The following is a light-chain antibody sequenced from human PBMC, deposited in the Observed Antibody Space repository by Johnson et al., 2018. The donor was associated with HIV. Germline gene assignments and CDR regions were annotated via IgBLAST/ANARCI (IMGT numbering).Light chain of an antibody. CDR3: GTWDNSLSTGAV. CDR2: ENN. V-gene: IGLV1-51*02. CDR1: SSNIGKNY. Sequence: QSVLTQSPSVSAAPGQKVTISCSGSSSNIGKNYVSWYQHLPGTAPKLLIYENNMRPSGIPDRFSGSKSGTSATLGIAGLQTGDEADYYCGTWDNSLSTGAVFGTGTKVTVL. J-gene: IGLJ1*01.